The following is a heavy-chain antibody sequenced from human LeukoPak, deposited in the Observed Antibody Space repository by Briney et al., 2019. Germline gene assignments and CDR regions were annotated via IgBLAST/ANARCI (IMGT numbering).Heavy chain of an antibody. CDR2: IKSKTDGGTT. V-gene: IGHV3-15*01. J-gene: IGHJ3*02. CDR1: GFTFSNAW. CDR3: TTGSLGRRAFDI. Sequence: GGSLRLSSAASGFTFSNAWMSWVRQAPGKGLEWVGRIKSKTDGGTTDYAAPVKGRFTISRDDSKNTLYLQMNSLKTEDTAVYYCTTGSLGRRAFDIWGQGTMVTVSS. D-gene: IGHD1-26*01.